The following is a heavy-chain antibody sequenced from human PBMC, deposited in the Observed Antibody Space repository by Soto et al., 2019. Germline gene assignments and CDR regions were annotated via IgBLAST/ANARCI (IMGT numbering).Heavy chain of an antibody. Sequence: ESGPTLVNPTQTLTQTCTFSGFSLSTSGVGVGWIRQPPGKALEWLALIYWDDDKRYSPSLKSRLTITKGTSKNQVVLTMTNMDPVDTATYYCAHVRALGRDFQHWGQGTLVTVSS. CDR3: AHVRALGRDFQH. V-gene: IGHV2-5*02. J-gene: IGHJ1*01. CDR2: IYWDDDK. D-gene: IGHD1-26*01. CDR1: GFSLSTSGVG.